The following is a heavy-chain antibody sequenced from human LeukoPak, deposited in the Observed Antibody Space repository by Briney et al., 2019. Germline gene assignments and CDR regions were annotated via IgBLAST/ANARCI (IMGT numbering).Heavy chain of an antibody. CDR3: ARRSYSSCDY. CDR1: GGSISSYY. Sequence: LSLTCTVSGGSISSYYWSWIRQPPGKGLEWVSYISSSGSTIYHADSVKGRFTISRDNAKNSLYLQMSSLRAEDTAVYYCARRSYSSCDYWGQGTLVTVSS. V-gene: IGHV3-11*01. J-gene: IGHJ4*02. CDR2: ISSSGSTI. D-gene: IGHD6-6*01.